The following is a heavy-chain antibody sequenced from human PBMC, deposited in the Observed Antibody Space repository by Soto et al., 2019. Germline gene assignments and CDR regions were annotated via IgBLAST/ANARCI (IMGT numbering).Heavy chain of an antibody. J-gene: IGHJ3*01. D-gene: IGHD3-16*01. Sequence: EVQLLESGGGLVQPGGSLRLSCAASGFTFSNYAMSWVRQAPGKGLEWVSAIVDSGDSTYYADPVKGRFAISRDNSKNTLYLQMNGLRAEDTGVYYCAKKPVVGAPRGSFDVWGQGTMVTVSS. CDR2: IVDSGDST. CDR1: GFTFSNYA. CDR3: AKKPVVGAPRGSFDV. V-gene: IGHV3-23*01.